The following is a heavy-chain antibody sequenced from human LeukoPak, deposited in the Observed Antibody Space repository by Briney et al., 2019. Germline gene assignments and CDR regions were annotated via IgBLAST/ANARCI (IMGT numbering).Heavy chain of an antibody. J-gene: IGHJ3*02. D-gene: IGHD3-3*01. CDR1: GXSFTNYW. Sequence: GESLKISCKGSGXSFTNYWIGWVRQMPGKGLECMGIIYPGDSDTRYSPSFQGQVTISADKSISTAYLQWSSLKASDTAMYYCARPRSGSGYDAFDIWGQGTMVTVSS. V-gene: IGHV5-51*01. CDR2: IYPGDSDT. CDR3: ARPRSGSGYDAFDI.